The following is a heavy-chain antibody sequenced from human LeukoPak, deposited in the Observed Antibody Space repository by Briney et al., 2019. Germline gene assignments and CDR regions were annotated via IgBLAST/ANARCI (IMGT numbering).Heavy chain of an antibody. CDR2: IYYSGST. Sequence: SETLSLTCTVSGGSISSGDYYWSWVRQPPGKGLEWIGYIYYSGSTYYDPSLKSRVTISVDTSENQFSLKLSSVTAADTAVYYCASKATYYYDSSGYWEWYFDLWGRGTLVTVSS. J-gene: IGHJ2*01. V-gene: IGHV4-30-4*01. CDR1: GGSISSGDYY. D-gene: IGHD3-22*01. CDR3: ASKATYYYDSSGYWEWYFDL.